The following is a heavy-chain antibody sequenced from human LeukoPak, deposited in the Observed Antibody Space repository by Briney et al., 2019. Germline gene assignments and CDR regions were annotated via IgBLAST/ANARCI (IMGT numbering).Heavy chain of an antibody. CDR3: ARLARLTLIRGVTGYHSLDV. CDR2: IYYSGTT. Sequence: SETLSLTCTVSGGSTDSFYWSWIRQSPGGGLEWIGYIYYSGTTNYNPSLRSRLIISVDTSKNQFSLNLISMTAADTAVYYCARLARLTLIRGVTGYHSLDVWGKGTKVTVSS. J-gene: IGHJ6*04. V-gene: IGHV4-59*01. D-gene: IGHD3-10*01. CDR1: GGSTDSFY.